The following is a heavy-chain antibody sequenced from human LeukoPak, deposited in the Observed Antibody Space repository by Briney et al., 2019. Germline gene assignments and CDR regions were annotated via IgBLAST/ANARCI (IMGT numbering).Heavy chain of an antibody. CDR1: GYTFTSYG. CDR2: ISAYNGNT. D-gene: IGHD4-23*01. Sequence: ASVKVSCKASGYTFTSYGISWVRQAPGQGLEWMGWISAYNGNTNYAQKLQGRVAMTTDTSTSTAYMELRSLRSDDTAVYYCASAMTTVVTRWFDPWGQGTLVTVSS. J-gene: IGHJ5*02. V-gene: IGHV1-18*01. CDR3: ASAMTTVVTRWFDP.